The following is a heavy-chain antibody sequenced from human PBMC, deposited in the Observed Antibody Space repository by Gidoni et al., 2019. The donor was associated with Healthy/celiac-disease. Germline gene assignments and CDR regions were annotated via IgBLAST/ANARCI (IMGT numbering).Heavy chain of an antibody. Sequence: SGFTFSSYAMHWVRQAPGKGLEWVAVISYDGSNKYYADAVKGRFTISRDNSKNTLYLQMNSLRAEDTAVYYCARLMTTVTSYYYYGMDVWGQGTTVTVSS. CDR1: GFTFSSYA. CDR3: ARLMTTVTSYYYYGMDV. V-gene: IGHV3-30-3*01. CDR2: ISYDGSNK. J-gene: IGHJ6*02. D-gene: IGHD4-17*01.